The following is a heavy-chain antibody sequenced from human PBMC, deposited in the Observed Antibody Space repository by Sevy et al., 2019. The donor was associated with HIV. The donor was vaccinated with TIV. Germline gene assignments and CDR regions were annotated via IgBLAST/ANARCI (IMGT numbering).Heavy chain of an antibody. V-gene: IGHV7-4-1*02. CDR3: ARGTYNWTYVEYYFDY. D-gene: IGHD1-7*01. Sequence: ASVKVSCKASGYTFTSYAMNWVRQAPGQGLEWMGWINTNTGNPTYAQDFTGRFVFSLDTSVSAEYLQIRSLKAEDTAAYYCARGTYNWTYVEYYFDYWGQGTLVTVSS. J-gene: IGHJ4*02. CDR2: INTNTGNP. CDR1: GYTFTSYA.